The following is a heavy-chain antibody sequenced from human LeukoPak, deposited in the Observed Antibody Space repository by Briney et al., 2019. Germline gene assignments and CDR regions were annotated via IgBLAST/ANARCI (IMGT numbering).Heavy chain of an antibody. Sequence: ASVKVSCKASGYTFTGYYIHWVRQAPGQGLEWMGWISPNSGGTDYAQKFQGRVTMTRDTSISTAYMELSRLRSDDTAVFYCARGEHDYGDYEFDSWGQGTLVAVSS. D-gene: IGHD4-17*01. J-gene: IGHJ4*02. CDR1: GYTFTGYY. V-gene: IGHV1-2*02. CDR3: ARGEHDYGDYEFDS. CDR2: ISPNSGGT.